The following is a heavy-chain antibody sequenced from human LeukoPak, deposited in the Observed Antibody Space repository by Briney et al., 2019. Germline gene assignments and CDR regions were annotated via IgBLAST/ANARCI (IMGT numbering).Heavy chain of an antibody. Sequence: PGGSLRLSCAASGFTFDEYAMHWVRQAPGKGLEWVSLISGDGGSAFYADSVKGRFTISRDNSKNSLYLQMNSLRAEDTALYFCAKDTLDEDSSGWWIDYWGQGTLVTVSS. J-gene: IGHJ4*02. CDR2: ISGDGGSA. D-gene: IGHD6-19*01. CDR3: AKDTLDEDSSGWWIDY. V-gene: IGHV3-43*02. CDR1: GFTFDEYA.